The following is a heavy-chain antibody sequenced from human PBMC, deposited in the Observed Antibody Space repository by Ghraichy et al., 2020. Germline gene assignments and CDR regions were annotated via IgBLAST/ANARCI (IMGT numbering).Heavy chain of an antibody. D-gene: IGHD4-17*01. CDR1: GFTFDDYT. J-gene: IGHJ4*02. V-gene: IGHV3-43*01. Sequence: GGSLRLSCAASGFTFDDYTMHWVRQAPGKGLEWVSLISWDGGSTYYADSVKGRFTISRDNSKNSLYLQMNSLRTEDTALYYCAKDKAPKRDYGDPLADWGQGTLVTVSS. CDR3: AKDKAPKRDYGDPLAD. CDR2: ISWDGGST.